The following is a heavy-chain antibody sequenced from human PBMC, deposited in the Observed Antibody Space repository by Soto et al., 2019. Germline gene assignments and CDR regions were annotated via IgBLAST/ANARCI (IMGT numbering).Heavy chain of an antibody. J-gene: IGHJ6*03. Sequence: PSETLSLTCTVSGGSINSAGYYWSWIRQRPGKGLEWIGYIYYSGSTYYNPSLKSRVTISVDTSNNQFSLALSSVTAADTAMYFCARSRRYDILTGYYYYYMDVWGQGTTVTVSS. CDR2: IYYSGST. CDR1: GGSINSAGYY. V-gene: IGHV4-31*03. CDR3: ARSRRYDILTGYYYYYMDV. D-gene: IGHD3-9*01.